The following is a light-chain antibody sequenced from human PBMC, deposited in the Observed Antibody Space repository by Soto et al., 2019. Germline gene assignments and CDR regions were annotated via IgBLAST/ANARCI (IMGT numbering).Light chain of an antibody. J-gene: IGKJ4*01. CDR1: QSVSSY. CDR3: QHTRD. V-gene: IGKV3-11*01. Sequence: EIVLTQSPGTLSLSPGERATLSCRASQSVSSYLAWYQQKPGQAPRLLIYDASNRATGIPARFSGSGSGTDFTLTISSLEPEDFAVYYCQHTRDFGGGTKVDIK. CDR2: DAS.